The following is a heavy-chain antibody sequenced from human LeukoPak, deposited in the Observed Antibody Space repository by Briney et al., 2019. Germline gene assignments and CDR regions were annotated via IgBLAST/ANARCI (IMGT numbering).Heavy chain of an antibody. CDR1: GFTVSSNY. CDR3: AKDLHYGSADY. D-gene: IGHD3-10*01. Sequence: GGSLRLSCAASGFTVSSNYMSWVRQAPGRGLEWVSVIYGGGSTYYADSVKGRVTLSRDNSKNTLYLQMNSLRAEDTAVYYCAKDLHYGSADYWGQGTLVTVSS. CDR2: IYGGGST. J-gene: IGHJ4*02. V-gene: IGHV3-66*01.